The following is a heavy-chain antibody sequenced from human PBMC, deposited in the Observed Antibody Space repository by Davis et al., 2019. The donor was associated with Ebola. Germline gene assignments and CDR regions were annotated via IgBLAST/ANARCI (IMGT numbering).Heavy chain of an antibody. CDR2: IWYAGSNK. V-gene: IGHV3-33*01. D-gene: IGHD2-15*01. CDR3: ARGADVGYCSGGSCWYYYYGMDV. J-gene: IGHJ6*02. CDR1: VFSFSSYG. Sequence: GESLKISCAASVFSFSSYGLHWVRQAPGKGLEWVAVIWYAGSNKYYADPVKGRFTISRDNSKTPLYLQMNSLRAEDTAVYYCARGADVGYCSGGSCWYYYYGMDVWGQGTTVTVSS.